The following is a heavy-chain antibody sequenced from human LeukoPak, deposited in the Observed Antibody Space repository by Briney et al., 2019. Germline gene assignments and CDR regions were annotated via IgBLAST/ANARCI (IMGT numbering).Heavy chain of an antibody. CDR3: ARGGSNWQQLAKPVDY. V-gene: IGHV1-69*05. Sequence: SVKVSCKASGGTFSSYAISWVRQAPGQGLEWMGGIIPIFGTANYAQKFQGRVTITTDESTSTAYMELSSLRSEDTAVYYCARGGSNWQQLAKPVDYWGQGTLVTVSS. CDR2: IIPIFGTA. D-gene: IGHD6-13*01. J-gene: IGHJ4*02. CDR1: GGTFSSYA.